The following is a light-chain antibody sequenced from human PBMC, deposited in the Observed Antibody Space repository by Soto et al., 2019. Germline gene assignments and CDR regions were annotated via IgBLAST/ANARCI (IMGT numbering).Light chain of an antibody. CDR2: EVR. CDR3: SLYTTNSTFV. Sequence: QSALTQPPSVSGSPGQSVTISCTGTSSDVGRYNRVSWYRQPPGTAPKLLIYEVRNRPSGVPDRFSGSRSANTASLTISGLQAEDEADYYCSLYTTNSTFVFGAGTKLTVL. V-gene: IGLV2-18*01. CDR1: SSDVGRYNR. J-gene: IGLJ1*01.